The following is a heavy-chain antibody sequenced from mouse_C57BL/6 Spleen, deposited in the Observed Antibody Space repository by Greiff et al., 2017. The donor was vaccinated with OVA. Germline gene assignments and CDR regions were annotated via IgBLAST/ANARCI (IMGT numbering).Heavy chain of an antibody. CDR3: ARYDYDRAWFAY. J-gene: IGHJ3*01. D-gene: IGHD2-4*01. V-gene: IGHV5-6*01. CDR2: ISSGGSYT. CDR1: GFTFSSYG. Sequence: EVKLVESGGDLVKPGGSLKLSCAASGFTFSSYGMSWVRQTPDKRLEWVATISSGGSYTYYPDSVKGRFTISRDNAKNTLYLQMSSLKSEDTAMYYCARYDYDRAWFAYWGQGTLVTVSA.